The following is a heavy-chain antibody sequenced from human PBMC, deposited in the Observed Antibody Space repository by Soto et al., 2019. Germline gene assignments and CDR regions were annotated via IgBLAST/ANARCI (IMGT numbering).Heavy chain of an antibody. D-gene: IGHD1-1*01. CDR2: IHPSGST. V-gene: IGHV4-34*01. Sequence: SETLSLTCAVSGGSLSDYYWPWIRQSPGKGLEWTGEIHPSGSTYYSPSLRSRVTISVDTSKNQFSLKLTSLTAADTAIYYCARGRDEYKLGNVWGHGTTVTVSS. CDR1: GGSLSDYY. CDR3: ARGRDEYKLGNV. J-gene: IGHJ6*02.